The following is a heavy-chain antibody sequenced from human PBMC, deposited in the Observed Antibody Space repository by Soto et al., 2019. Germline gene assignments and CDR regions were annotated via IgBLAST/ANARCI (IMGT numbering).Heavy chain of an antibody. D-gene: IGHD4-17*01. J-gene: IGHJ4*02. CDR3: ATHPPYGPLDH. Sequence: SCKASGGTFSSSSNHWGWIRQPPGKGLEWIGNIYYSENTYYNPSLKSRVTISVDTSKNQFSLRLTSVTAADTAVYYCATHPPYGPLDHWGQGTLVTVSS. CDR1: GGTFSSSSNH. CDR2: IYYSENT. V-gene: IGHV4-39*01.